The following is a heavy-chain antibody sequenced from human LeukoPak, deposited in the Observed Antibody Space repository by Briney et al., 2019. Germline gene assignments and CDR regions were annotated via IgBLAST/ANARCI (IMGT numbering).Heavy chain of an antibody. CDR1: GASVSSGSYY. J-gene: IGHJ4*02. CDR3: ARLPKSYSSGWYSQENYFDY. V-gene: IGHV4-61*01. Sequence: SETLSLTCTVSGASVSSGSYYWSWIRQPPGKGLEWIGYIYYSGSTNYNPSLKSRVTISVDTSRNQFSLKLSSVTAADTAVYYCARLPKSYSSGWYSQENYFDYWGQGTLVTVSS. CDR2: IYYSGST. D-gene: IGHD6-19*01.